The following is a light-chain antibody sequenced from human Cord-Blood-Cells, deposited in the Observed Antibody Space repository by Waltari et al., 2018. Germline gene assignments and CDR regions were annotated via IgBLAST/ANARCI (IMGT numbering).Light chain of an antibody. J-gene: IGLJ3*02. V-gene: IGLV2-14*01. CDR2: DVS. CDR1: SSYVGGHNY. Sequence: QSALTQPPSVSGSPGQSITISCTGTSSYVGGHNYVSWYQQHPGKAPKLMIYDVSKRPSGVSNRFSGSKSGNTASLTISGLQAEDEADYYCSSYTSSSTWVFGGGTKLTVL. CDR3: SSYTSSSTWV.